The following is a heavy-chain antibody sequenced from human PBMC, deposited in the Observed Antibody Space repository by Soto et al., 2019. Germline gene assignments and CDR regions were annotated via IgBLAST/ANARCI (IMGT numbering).Heavy chain of an antibody. D-gene: IGHD1-1*01. CDR2: INPNSGGT. J-gene: IGHJ4*02. CDR1: GYTFSDYY. CDR3: AREPATAKPEGVDF. Sequence: ASVKVSCKASGYTFSDYYIHWVRQAPGQGLEWMGWINPNSGGTKYAPKFQGGVTMTRDTSIATAYMELSRLRSGDTAVYYCAREPATAKPEGVDFWGQGTLVTVSS. V-gene: IGHV1-2*02.